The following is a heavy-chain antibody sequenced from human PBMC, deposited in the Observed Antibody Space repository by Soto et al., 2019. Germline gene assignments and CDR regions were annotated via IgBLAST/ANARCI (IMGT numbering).Heavy chain of an antibody. D-gene: IGHD2-15*01. V-gene: IGHV4-61*01. CDR1: GGSVSSGSYY. CDR2: VYFSGGT. CDR3: ARDRGRTGLFDY. J-gene: IGHJ4*02. Sequence: QVHLQESGPGLVQPSEPLSLTCNVSGGSVSSGSYYWSWIRQPPGKALEWIGHVYFSGGTNYNPSLKSRVSISIDTSKDEFTLELSPVTAADMAMYYCARDRGRTGLFDYWGQGTLVTVSS.